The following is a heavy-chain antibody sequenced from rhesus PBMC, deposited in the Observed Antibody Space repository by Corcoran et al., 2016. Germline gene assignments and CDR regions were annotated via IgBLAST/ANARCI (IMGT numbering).Heavy chain of an antibody. Sequence: QVQLVQSGAEVKKPGSSVKVSCKASGYTFTDYHMHWVRQAPRQGLEWMGWINTYNGNTTYAQKFQGRVTMTRDTSTSKAYMELSMLRSAETAVYYCAREGVYTVTMFDYWGQGFLVTVSS. CDR1: GYTFTDYH. D-gene: IGHD4-23*01. CDR2: INTYNGNT. CDR3: AREGVYTVTMFDY. J-gene: IGHJ4*01. V-gene: IGHV1S2*01.